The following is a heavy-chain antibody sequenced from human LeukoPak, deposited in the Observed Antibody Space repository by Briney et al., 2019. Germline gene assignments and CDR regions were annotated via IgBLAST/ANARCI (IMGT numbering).Heavy chain of an antibody. V-gene: IGHV4-30-4*08. CDR1: GGSISSYY. J-gene: IGHJ5*02. CDR3: ARDGAVAGTENWFDP. CDR2: IYYSGST. D-gene: IGHD6-19*01. Sequence: PSETLSLTCTVSGGSISSYYWSWIRQPPGKGLEWIGYIYYSGSTYYNPSLKSRVTISVDTSKNQFSLKLSSVTAADTAVYYCARDGAVAGTENWFDPWGQGTLVTVSS.